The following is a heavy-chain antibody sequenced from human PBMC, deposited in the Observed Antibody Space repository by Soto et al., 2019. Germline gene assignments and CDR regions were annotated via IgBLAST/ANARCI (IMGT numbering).Heavy chain of an antibody. D-gene: IGHD4-17*01. CDR3: ARDGDYGDYRKLPYNWFDP. CDR1: GFTFSDYY. V-gene: IGHV3-11*01. Sequence: GGSLRLSCAASGFTFSDYYMSWIRQAPGKGLEWVSYISSSGSTIYYADSVKGRFTISRDNAKNSLYLQMNSLRAEDTAVYYCARDGDYGDYRKLPYNWFDPWGQGTLVTVSS. J-gene: IGHJ5*02. CDR2: ISSSGSTI.